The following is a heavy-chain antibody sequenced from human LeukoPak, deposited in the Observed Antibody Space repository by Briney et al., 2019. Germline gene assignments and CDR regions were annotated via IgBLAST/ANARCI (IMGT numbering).Heavy chain of an antibody. CDR1: GFTFSSYS. CDR2: ISGSSSYI. J-gene: IGHJ4*02. V-gene: IGHV3-21*01. D-gene: IGHD6-19*01. Sequence: GGSLRLSCAASGFTFSSYSMNWVRQAPGKGLEWVSSISGSSSYIYYADSVKGRFTISRDNAKKSLYLQMNSLRAEDTAVYYCARDEYSSGWYESNFDYWGQGTLVTVSS. CDR3: ARDEYSSGWYESNFDY.